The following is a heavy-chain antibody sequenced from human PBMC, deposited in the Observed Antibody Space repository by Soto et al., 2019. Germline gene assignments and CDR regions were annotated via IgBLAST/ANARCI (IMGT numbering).Heavy chain of an antibody. CDR2: ISSVTSGT. D-gene: IGHD1-7*01. CDR3: ARGGITGTTFLDY. CDR1: GFTFSSYS. J-gene: IGHJ4*02. V-gene: IGHV3-48*04. Sequence: GGSLRLSCAASGFTFSSYSMNWVRQAPGKGLEWVSYISSVTSGTYYADSVKGRFTISRDNAKNSLYLQTNSLRAEDTAVYYCARGGITGTTFLDYWGQGTLVTVSS.